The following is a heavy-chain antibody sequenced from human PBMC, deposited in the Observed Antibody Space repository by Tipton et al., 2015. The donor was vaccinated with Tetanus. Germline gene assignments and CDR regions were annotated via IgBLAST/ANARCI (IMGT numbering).Heavy chain of an antibody. D-gene: IGHD4/OR15-4a*01. Sequence: SLRLSCAASGFTFSSYGMHWVRQAPGKGLEWVAVIWYDGSNKYYADSVKGRFTISRDNSKNTLYLQMNSLRAEDTAVYYCARVEGLSNYYFDYWGQGPRVPVSS. CDR1: GFTFSSYG. CDR3: ARVEGLSNYYFDY. CDR2: IWYDGSNK. V-gene: IGHV3-33*01. J-gene: IGHJ4*02.